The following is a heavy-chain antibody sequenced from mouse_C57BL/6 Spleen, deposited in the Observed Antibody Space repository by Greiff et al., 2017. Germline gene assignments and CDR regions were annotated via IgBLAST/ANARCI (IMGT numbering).Heavy chain of an antibody. V-gene: IGHV1-80*01. CDR2: IYPGDGDT. CDR1: GYAFSSYW. D-gene: IGHD2-4*01. Sequence: QVQLQQSGAELVKPGASVKISCKASGYAFSSYWMNWVKQRPGKGLEWIGQIYPGDGDTNYNGKFKGKATLTADKSSSPAYMQLSSLTSEDSAVYFCARYYDYGGTTGFDYWGQGTTLTVSS. CDR3: ARYYDYGGTTGFDY. J-gene: IGHJ2*01.